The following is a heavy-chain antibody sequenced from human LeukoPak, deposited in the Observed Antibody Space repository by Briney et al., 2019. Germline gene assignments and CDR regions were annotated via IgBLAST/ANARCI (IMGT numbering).Heavy chain of an antibody. J-gene: IGHJ4*02. CDR2: ISAYNGNT. CDR1: GYTFTSYA. CDR3: ARDGRDSSGSYPNY. D-gene: IGHD1-26*01. Sequence: GASVKVSCKASGYTFTSYAFSWVRQAPGQGLEWMGWISAYNGNTNYAQKLQGRVTMTTDTSTSTAYMELRSLRSDDTAVYYCARDGRDSSGSYPNYWGQGTLVTVSS. V-gene: IGHV1-18*01.